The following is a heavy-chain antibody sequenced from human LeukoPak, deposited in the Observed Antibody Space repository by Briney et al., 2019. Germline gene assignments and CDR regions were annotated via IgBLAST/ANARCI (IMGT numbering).Heavy chain of an antibody. Sequence: SETLSLTCTVSGGSISSGGYYWSRIRQPPGKGLEWIGYIYHSGSTYYNPSLKSRVTISVDRSKNQFSLKLSSVTAADTAVYYCARDLRRFGMDVWGKGTTVTVSS. CDR1: GGSISSGGYY. CDR3: ARDLRRFGMDV. CDR2: IYHSGST. D-gene: IGHD4-17*01. J-gene: IGHJ6*04. V-gene: IGHV4-30-2*01.